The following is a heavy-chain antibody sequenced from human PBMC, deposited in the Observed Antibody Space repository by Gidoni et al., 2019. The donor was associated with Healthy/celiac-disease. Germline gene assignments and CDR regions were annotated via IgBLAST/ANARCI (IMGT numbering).Heavy chain of an antibody. CDR1: GGTFSSYA. V-gene: IGHV1-69*04. J-gene: IGHJ4*02. CDR3: ARSSTSGDPFDY. CDR2: IIPILGIA. D-gene: IGHD2-21*02. Sequence: QVQLVQSGAEVKKPGSSVKVSCKASGGTFSSYAISWVRQAPGQGLEWMGRIIPILGIANYAQKFQGRVTITADKSTSTAYMELSSLRSEDTAVYYCARSSTSGDPFDYWGQGTLVTVSS.